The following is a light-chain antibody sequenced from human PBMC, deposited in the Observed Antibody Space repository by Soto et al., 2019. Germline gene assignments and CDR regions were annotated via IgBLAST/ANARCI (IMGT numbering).Light chain of an antibody. Sequence: ETVMTQSPATLSVSPGERATLSCRASQSVSSNLAWYQQKPGQAPRLLIYGTSTRATGIPARFSGSGSGTEFTLTISSLQSEDFAVYYCQQYNNWPITFGQGTRREIK. J-gene: IGKJ5*01. CDR3: QQYNNWPIT. V-gene: IGKV3-15*01. CDR1: QSVSSN. CDR2: GTS.